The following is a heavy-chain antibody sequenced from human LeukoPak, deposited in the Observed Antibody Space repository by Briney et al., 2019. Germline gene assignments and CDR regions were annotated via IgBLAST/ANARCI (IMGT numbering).Heavy chain of an antibody. J-gene: IGHJ3*02. Sequence: GGSLRLSCAVSGFTFSSYAMNWVRQAPGKGLEWVSGISGSGDNTYYADSVKGRFTISRDNSKNTLFLQMNSLRAEDTAVYYCAKNLWLTWIDAFDIWGQGTMVTVSS. CDR2: ISGSGDNT. D-gene: IGHD2/OR15-2a*01. CDR3: AKNLWLTWIDAFDI. V-gene: IGHV3-23*01. CDR1: GFTFSSYA.